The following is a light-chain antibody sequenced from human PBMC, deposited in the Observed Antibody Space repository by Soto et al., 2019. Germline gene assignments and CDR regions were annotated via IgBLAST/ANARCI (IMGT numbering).Light chain of an antibody. J-gene: IGKJ1*01. CDR3: QRCKTYPWT. Sequence: DIQMTQSPSTLSASVGDRVAITCRASQSISSWLAWYQQKPGKAPKLLNYKASSLESGAPSRFSGSGSGTEFTLPSSSLQPDDFGTSYCQRCKTYPWTCGQGTEVEIK. V-gene: IGKV1-5*03. CDR2: KAS. CDR1: QSISSW.